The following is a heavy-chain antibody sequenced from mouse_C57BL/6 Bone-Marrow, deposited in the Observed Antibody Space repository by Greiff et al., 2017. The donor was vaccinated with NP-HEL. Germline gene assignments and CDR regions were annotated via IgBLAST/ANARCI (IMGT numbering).Heavy chain of an antibody. CDR3: ARGYYGSSYAWFAY. CDR1: GYTFTSYW. V-gene: IGHV1-72*01. D-gene: IGHD1-1*01. CDR2: IDPNSGGT. Sequence: QVQLKESGAELVKPGASVKISCKASGYTFTSYWMHWVKQRPGRGLEWIGRIDPNSGGTKYNEKFKSKATLTVDKPSSTAYMQLSSLTSEDSAVYYCARGYYGSSYAWFAYWGQGTLVTVSA. J-gene: IGHJ3*01.